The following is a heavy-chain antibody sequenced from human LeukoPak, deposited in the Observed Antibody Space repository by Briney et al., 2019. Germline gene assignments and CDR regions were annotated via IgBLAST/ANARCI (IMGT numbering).Heavy chain of an antibody. CDR3: ARVRCSGGSCPYYYYYYYMDV. V-gene: IGHV4-39*07. Sequence: SETLSLTCTVSGGSISSSSYYWGWIRQPPGKGLEWIGSIYYSGSTYYNLSLKSRVTISVDTSKNQFSLKLSSVTAADAAVYYCARVRCSGGSCPYYYYYYYMDVWGKGTTVTVSS. CDR2: IYYSGST. CDR1: GGSISSSSYY. D-gene: IGHD2-15*01. J-gene: IGHJ6*03.